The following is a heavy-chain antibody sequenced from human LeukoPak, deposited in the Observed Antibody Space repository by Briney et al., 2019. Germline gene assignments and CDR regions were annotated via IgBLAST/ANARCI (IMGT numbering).Heavy chain of an antibody. J-gene: IGHJ4*02. CDR3: AKDSATVTPYYFDS. D-gene: IGHD4-17*01. Sequence: GGSLRLSCAASGFTFTSYVINWVRQAPGKGLEWVSGISGSGSTTYFADSVRGRFTISRDNSKNTLYLQMNSLRAEDTAVYYCAKDSATVTPYYFDSWGQRTLVTVSS. CDR1: GFTFTSYV. CDR2: ISGSGSTT. V-gene: IGHV3-23*01.